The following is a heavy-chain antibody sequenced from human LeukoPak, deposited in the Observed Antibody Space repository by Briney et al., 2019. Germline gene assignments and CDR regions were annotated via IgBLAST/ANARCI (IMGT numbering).Heavy chain of an antibody. Sequence: GGSLRLSCAASRFTFSTYGMHWVRQAPGKGLEWVAVISYDGSYKYYADSVKGRFTISRDNSKNTLYLQMNSLRAEDTAVYYCASGYYYDSSGYFDYWGQGTLVTVSS. CDR3: ASGYYYDSSGYFDY. D-gene: IGHD3-22*01. CDR2: ISYDGSYK. CDR1: RFTFSTYG. V-gene: IGHV3-30*03. J-gene: IGHJ4*02.